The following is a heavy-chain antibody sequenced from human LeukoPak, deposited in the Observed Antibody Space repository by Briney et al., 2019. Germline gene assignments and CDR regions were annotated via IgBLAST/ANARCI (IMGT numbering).Heavy chain of an antibody. CDR1: GFSFNRYN. CDR3: ARASYGSGSYPMDV. J-gene: IGHJ6*03. Sequence: GGSLRLSCAASGFSFNRYNMNWVRRAPGKGLEWVSSISTSSSYIYYADSVRGRFTISRDNAKNSLYLQMNSLRAEDTAVYYCARASYGSGSYPMDVWGKGTTVTVSS. D-gene: IGHD3-10*01. V-gene: IGHV3-21*01. CDR2: ISTSSSYI.